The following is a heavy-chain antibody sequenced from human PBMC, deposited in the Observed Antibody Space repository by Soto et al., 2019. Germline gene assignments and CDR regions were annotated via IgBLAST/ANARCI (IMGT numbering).Heavy chain of an antibody. CDR2: IWYDGSNK. D-gene: IGHD5-18*01. CDR1: GFTFSSYG. V-gene: IGHV3-33*01. CDR3: ARENGYSYGYDYYYYGMDV. Sequence: QVQLVESGGGVVQPGRSLRLSCAASGFTFSSYGMHWVRQAPGKGLEWVAVIWYDGSNKYYADSVKGRFTISRDNSKNTLYLQMNSWRAEDTAVYYCARENGYSYGYDYYYYGMDVWGQGTTVTVSS. J-gene: IGHJ6*02.